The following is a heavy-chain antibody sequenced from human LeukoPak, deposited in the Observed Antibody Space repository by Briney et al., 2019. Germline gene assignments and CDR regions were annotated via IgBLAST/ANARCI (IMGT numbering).Heavy chain of an antibody. CDR3: ATDGAGFDT. CDR2: INIGGTNT. Sequence: GGSLRLSCAAPGFTFNDYYMSWIRQAPGKGLEWLPYINIGGTNTHYADSVKGRFTISRDNAKKSLYLETNNLRAEDTAVYYCATDGAGFDTWGQGVLVTVSS. V-gene: IGHV3-11*01. CDR1: GFTFNDYY. J-gene: IGHJ5*02.